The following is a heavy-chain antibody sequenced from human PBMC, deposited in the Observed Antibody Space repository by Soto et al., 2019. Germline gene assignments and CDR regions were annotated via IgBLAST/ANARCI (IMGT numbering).Heavy chain of an antibody. Sequence: ASLKVSCKASGYTFTGYYMHWVRQAPGQGLEWMGWINPNSGGTNYAQKFQGWVTMTRDTSISTAYMELSRLRSDDTAVYYCARGEQRYSGYDSGTVDYWGQGTLVTVSS. CDR1: GYTFTGYY. CDR3: ARGEQRYSGYDSGTVDY. D-gene: IGHD5-12*01. CDR2: INPNSGGT. J-gene: IGHJ4*02. V-gene: IGHV1-2*04.